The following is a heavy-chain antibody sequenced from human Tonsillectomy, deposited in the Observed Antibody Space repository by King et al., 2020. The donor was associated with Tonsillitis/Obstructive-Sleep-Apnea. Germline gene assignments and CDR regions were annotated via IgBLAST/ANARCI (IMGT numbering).Heavy chain of an antibody. CDR1: GGTFSSYA. CDR2: IIPIFVTA. Sequence: VQLVESGAEVKKPGSSVKVSCKASGGTFSSYAISWVRQAPGQGLEWMGGIIPIFVTANYAQKFQGRVTITADESTSTAYMELSSLRSEDTAVYYCARDLRSLWGSSSFDYWGQGTLVTVSS. CDR3: ARDLRSLWGSSSFDY. V-gene: IGHV1-69*01. D-gene: IGHD6-6*01. J-gene: IGHJ4*02.